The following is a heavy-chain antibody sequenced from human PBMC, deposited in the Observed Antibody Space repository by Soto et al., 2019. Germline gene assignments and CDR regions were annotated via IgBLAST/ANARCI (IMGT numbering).Heavy chain of an antibody. J-gene: IGHJ4*02. D-gene: IGHD3-22*01. V-gene: IGHV1-2*02. CDR3: ASHSSGYYPFDY. Sequence: ASVRVSCKASGYTFTGYYMHWVRQAPGQGLEWMGWINPNSGGTNYAQKFQGRVTMTRDTSISTAYMELSRLRSDDTAVYYCASHSSGYYPFDYWGQGTLVTVSS. CDR2: INPNSGGT. CDR1: GYTFTGYY.